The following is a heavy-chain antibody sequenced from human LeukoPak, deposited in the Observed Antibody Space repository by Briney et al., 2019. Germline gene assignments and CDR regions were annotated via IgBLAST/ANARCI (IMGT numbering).Heavy chain of an antibody. J-gene: IGHJ4*02. CDR3: AGGSMMVRGVMPPYYFDY. D-gene: IGHD3-10*01. Sequence: SETLSLTCAVYGGSFSGYYWSWIRQPPGKGLEWIGEINHSGSTNYNPSLKSRVTISVDTSKNQFSLKLSSVTAADTAVYYCAGGSMMVRGVMPPYYFDYWGQGTLVTVSS. CDR1: GGSFSGYY. V-gene: IGHV4-34*01. CDR2: INHSGST.